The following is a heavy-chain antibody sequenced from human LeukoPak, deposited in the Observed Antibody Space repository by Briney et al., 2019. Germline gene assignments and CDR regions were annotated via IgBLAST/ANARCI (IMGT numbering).Heavy chain of an antibody. CDR3: ARNRWEPYHNDAFDI. D-gene: IGHD1-26*01. CDR2: IDPNSGGT. J-gene: IGHJ3*02. Sequence: ASVKVSCKASGYTFTGYYMHWVRQAPGQGLEWMGWIDPNSGGTNYAQKFQGRVTMTTDTSTSTAYMELRSLRSDDTAVYYCARNRWEPYHNDAFDIWGQGTMVTVSS. V-gene: IGHV1-2*02. CDR1: GYTFTGYY.